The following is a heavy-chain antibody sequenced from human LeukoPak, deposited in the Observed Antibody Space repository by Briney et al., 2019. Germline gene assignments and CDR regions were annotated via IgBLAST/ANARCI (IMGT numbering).Heavy chain of an antibody. CDR1: GFSFSNYA. Sequence: GGSLRLSCAASGFSFSNYAMSWVRQAPGKGLEWVSAITVNGGSTNYADSVKGRFTISRDNSKNTLYLQMNSLRAEDTAVYYCARGGSYMDRPLWGQGTLVTVSS. D-gene: IGHD1-26*01. CDR2: ITVNGGST. CDR3: ARGGSYMDRPL. V-gene: IGHV3-23*01. J-gene: IGHJ4*02.